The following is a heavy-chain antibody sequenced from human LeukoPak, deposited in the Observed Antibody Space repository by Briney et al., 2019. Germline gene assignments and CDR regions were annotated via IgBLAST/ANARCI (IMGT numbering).Heavy chain of an antibody. CDR3: AREKAVAGRGDYFDY. CDR2: ISYDGSNK. J-gene: IGHJ4*02. V-gene: IGHV3-30-3*01. D-gene: IGHD6-19*01. CDR1: GFTFSSYA. Sequence: GGSLRLSCAASGFTFSSYAMHWVRQAPGKGLEWVAVISYDGSNKYYADSVKGRFTISRDNSKNTLYLQMNSLRAEDTAVYYCAREKAVAGRGDYFDYWGQGTLVTVSS.